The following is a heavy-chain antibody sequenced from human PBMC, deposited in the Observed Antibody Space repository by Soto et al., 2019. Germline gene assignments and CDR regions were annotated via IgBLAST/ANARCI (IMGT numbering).Heavy chain of an antibody. Sequence: ASVKVSCKTSGYTFSKYDISWVRQAPGQGLEWMGLISANSGRANCAQKLQGRVTMTTDTSTSTAYMELRSLRSDDTAVYYCVRQYYDFWTDFPDFDYWGQGTLVTVSS. CDR3: VRQYYDFWTDFPDFDY. CDR2: ISANSGRA. V-gene: IGHV1-18*01. CDR1: GYTFSKYD. D-gene: IGHD3-3*01. J-gene: IGHJ4*02.